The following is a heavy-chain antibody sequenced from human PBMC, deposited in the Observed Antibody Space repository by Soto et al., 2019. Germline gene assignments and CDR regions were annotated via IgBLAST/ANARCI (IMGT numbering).Heavy chain of an antibody. V-gene: IGHV3-33*01. CDR3: ARVDLGGNSYYFDY. CDR2: VWFDGSIQ. Sequence: GRSLRLSCVAAGFTFSDYGIHWVRQAPDKGLEWVAVVWFDGSIQYYGDSVKGRFTISRDNSNNTVDLQMNNLRAEDTAVYYCARVDLGGNSYYFDYWGQGTPVTVSS. D-gene: IGHD1-7*01. CDR1: GFTFSDYG. J-gene: IGHJ4*02.